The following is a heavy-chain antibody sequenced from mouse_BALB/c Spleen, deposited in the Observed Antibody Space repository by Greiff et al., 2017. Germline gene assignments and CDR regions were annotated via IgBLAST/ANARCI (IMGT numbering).Heavy chain of an antibody. V-gene: IGHV3-6*02. CDR1: GYSITSGYY. CDR3: ARGGSSSGWFAY. Sequence: VQLQQSGPGLVKPSQSLSLTCSVTGYSITSGYYWNWIRQFPGNKLEWMGYISYDGSNNYNPSLKNRISITRDTSKNQFFLKLNSVTTEDTATYYCARGGSSSGWFAYWGQGTLVTVSA. D-gene: IGHD1-1*01. CDR2: ISYDGSN. J-gene: IGHJ3*01.